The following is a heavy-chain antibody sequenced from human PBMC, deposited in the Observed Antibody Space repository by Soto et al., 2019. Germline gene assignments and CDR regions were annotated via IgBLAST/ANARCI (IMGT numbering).Heavy chain of an antibody. Sequence: GGSLRLSCAASGFTFSSYAMSWVRQAPEKGLEWVSLISWDGGTTYYADSVKGRFTISRDNSKTSLYLQMNSLRTEDTALYYCAKDSGGSSWWSGSYYAMDVWGQGTTVTVSS. V-gene: IGHV3-43*01. J-gene: IGHJ6*02. CDR3: AKDSGGSSWWSGSYYAMDV. CDR2: ISWDGGTT. D-gene: IGHD6-13*01. CDR1: GFTFSSYA.